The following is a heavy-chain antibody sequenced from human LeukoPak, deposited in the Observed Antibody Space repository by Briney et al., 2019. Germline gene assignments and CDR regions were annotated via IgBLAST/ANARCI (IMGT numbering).Heavy chain of an antibody. V-gene: IGHV4-39*01. CDR1: GDSISSSSFY. D-gene: IGHD2-2*01. J-gene: IGHJ4*02. CDR3: ARHRGYCSCTSCYHFDY. CDR2: IYYSGST. Sequence: PSETLSLTCTVSGDSISSSSFYWGWICQPPGKGLEWIGSIYYSGSTYYNTSLKSRVTISVDTSKNEFSLKLSSVTAADTAVYYCARHRGYCSCTSCYHFDYWGQGTLVTVSS.